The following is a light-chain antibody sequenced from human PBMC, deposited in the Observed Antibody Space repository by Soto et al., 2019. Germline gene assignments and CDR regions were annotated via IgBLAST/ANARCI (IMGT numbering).Light chain of an antibody. Sequence: DIVMTQSPDSLAVSLGERATINCKSSQSVLYSSNNKNYLAWYQQKPGQPPKLLIYWASTREAGVPDRFSGSGSGTDFTLTISSLQADDVAGYYCQQYYSTPFTFGPGTKVDIK. J-gene: IGKJ3*01. V-gene: IGKV4-1*01. CDR2: WAS. CDR1: QSVLYSSNNKNY. CDR3: QQYYSTPFT.